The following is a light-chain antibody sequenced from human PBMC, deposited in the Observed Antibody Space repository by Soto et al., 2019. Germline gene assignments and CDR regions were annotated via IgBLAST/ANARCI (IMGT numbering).Light chain of an antibody. V-gene: IGKV3-20*01. CDR2: GAS. CDR1: QSVTSNY. CDR3: HQYGWSYT. Sequence: IVLTQSPGTLSLSPGERATLSCRASQSVTSNYLAWYQHKPGQAPGLLIYGASSRATGVPDRFSGSGSGTDFTLTISRLEPEDFPVYYCHQYGWSYTFGQGTKLEIK. J-gene: IGKJ2*01.